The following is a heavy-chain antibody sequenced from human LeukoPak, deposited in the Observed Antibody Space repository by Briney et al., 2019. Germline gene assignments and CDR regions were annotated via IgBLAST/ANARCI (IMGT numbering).Heavy chain of an antibody. CDR3: AKTLTLSAWLNGRFDY. CDR1: GFTFSSYS. CDR2: ISSSSTT. V-gene: IGHV3-48*01. J-gene: IGHJ4*02. D-gene: IGHD6-19*01. Sequence: GGSLRLSCAASGFTFSSYSMNWVRQAPGKGLEWVSYISSSSTTYYTDSVKGRFTISRDNSKNTLYLQMNSLRAEDTAVYYCAKTLTLSAWLNGRFDYWGQGSLVTVSS.